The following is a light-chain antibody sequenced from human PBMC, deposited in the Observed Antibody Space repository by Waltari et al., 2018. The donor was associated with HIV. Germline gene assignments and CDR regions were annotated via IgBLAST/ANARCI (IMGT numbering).Light chain of an antibody. J-gene: IGKJ1*01. V-gene: IGKV3-15*01. CDR3: QQYNKWPWT. Sequence: EIVMTQSPATLSVSPGDRATLSCRASQSFSSNLAWYQQEPGQAPRLLIYGASTRATGIPARCSGSGSGTEFTLTISSLQSEDFAVYYCQQYNKWPWTFGQGTKVEIK. CDR1: QSFSSN. CDR2: GAS.